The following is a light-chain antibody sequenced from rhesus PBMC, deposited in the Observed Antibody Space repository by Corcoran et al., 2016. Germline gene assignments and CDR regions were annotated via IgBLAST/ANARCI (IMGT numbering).Light chain of an antibody. CDR2: AAS. V-gene: IGKV1-25*01. CDR3: QQHNSYPFT. J-gene: IGKJ3*01. Sequence: DIQMTPSPSSLSASVGDRVTITCRASPGISSYLAWYQQKPGKAPKLLIYAASTFQSGVPSRFSGSGSGTDCTLTISSLQPEDCATYYCQQHNSYPFTFGPGTKLDIK. CDR1: PGISSY.